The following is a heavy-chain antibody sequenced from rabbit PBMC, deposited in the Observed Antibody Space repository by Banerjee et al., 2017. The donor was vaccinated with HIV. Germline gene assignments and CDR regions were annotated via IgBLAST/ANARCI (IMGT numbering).Heavy chain of an antibody. CDR1: GFSFSRNC. CDR3: ARAYTGYDVLNL. D-gene: IGHD3-1*01. CDR2: IYVANNNEEP. V-gene: IGHV1S45*01. J-gene: IGHJ4*01. Sequence: QEQLEESAGDLVKPEGSLTLTCTASGFSFSRNCMCWVRQAPGKGLELIACIYVANNNEEPYYASWAKGRFTISKTSSTTVTLQMTSLTAADTATYFCARAYTGYDVLNLWGPGTLVTVS.